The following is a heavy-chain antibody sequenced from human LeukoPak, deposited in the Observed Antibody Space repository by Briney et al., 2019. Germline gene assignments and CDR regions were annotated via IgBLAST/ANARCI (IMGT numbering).Heavy chain of an antibody. CDR1: GGSIGSTRYY. Sequence: PSETLSLTCTVSGGSIGSTRYYWSWIRQPPGKGLKWIAYTHYSGSSFYNPSLKSRITISVDTSKNQFSLRLSSVTAADTAVYYCAREGRDFWSGSRGWFDPWGQGTLVTVSS. D-gene: IGHD3-3*01. CDR2: THYSGSS. CDR3: AREGRDFWSGSRGWFDP. J-gene: IGHJ5*02. V-gene: IGHV4-30-4*01.